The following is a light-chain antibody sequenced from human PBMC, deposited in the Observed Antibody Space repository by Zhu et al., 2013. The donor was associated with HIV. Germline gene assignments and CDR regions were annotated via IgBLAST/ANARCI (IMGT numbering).Light chain of an antibody. Sequence: EIVLAQSPGTLSLSPGERATLSCRASQSIRNYLAWYQHKPGQTPRLLIYGTSSRATGIPDRFSGSGSGAEFTLTISSLQPEDCATYYCLQDYNYPPTFGQGTKVEIK. V-gene: IGKV3-11*01. CDR3: LQDYNYPPT. CDR2: GTS. CDR1: QSIRNY. J-gene: IGKJ1*01.